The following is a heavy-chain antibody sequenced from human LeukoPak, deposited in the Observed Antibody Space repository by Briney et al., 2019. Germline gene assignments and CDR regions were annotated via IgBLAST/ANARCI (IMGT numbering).Heavy chain of an antibody. D-gene: IGHD6-6*01. CDR2: INPNSGGT. CDR1: GYTFTGYY. CDR3: ARGDLYSSSVDY. V-gene: IGHV1-2*06. J-gene: IGHJ4*02. Sequence: ASVKVSCKASGYTFTGYYMHRVRQAPGQGLEWMGRINPNSGGTNYAQKFQGRVTMTRDTSISTAYMELSRLRSDDTAVYHCARGDLYSSSVDYWGQGTLVTVSS.